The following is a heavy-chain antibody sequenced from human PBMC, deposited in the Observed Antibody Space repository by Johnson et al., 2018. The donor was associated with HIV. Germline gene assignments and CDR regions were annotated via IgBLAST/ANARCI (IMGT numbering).Heavy chain of an antibody. CDR2: ISYDGSNK. D-gene: IGHD3-10*01. Sequence: QVQLVESGGGVVQPGRSLRLSCAASGFTFSSYAMHWVRQAPGKGLEWVAVISYDGSNKYYADSVRGRFTISRDNSKNTLYLQMNSLRAEDTAVYYCAKDDSPSGAFDIWGQGTMVIVSS. CDR1: GFTFSSYA. J-gene: IGHJ3*02. V-gene: IGHV3-30*04. CDR3: AKDDSPSGAFDI.